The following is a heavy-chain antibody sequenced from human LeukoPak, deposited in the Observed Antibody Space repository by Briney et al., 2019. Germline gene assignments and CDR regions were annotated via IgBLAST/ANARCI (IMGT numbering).Heavy chain of an antibody. Sequence: SETLSLTCTVSGGSISSNYWSWIRQPAGKGLEWIGRIYTSGSTNYNPSLKSRVTMSVDTSKNQFSLKLSSVTAADTAVYSCAIDLVWFGELLRHYYYYGMDVWGQGTTVTVSS. V-gene: IGHV4-4*07. CDR2: IYTSGST. CDR3: AIDLVWFGELLRHYYYYGMDV. D-gene: IGHD3-10*01. J-gene: IGHJ6*02. CDR1: GGSISSNY.